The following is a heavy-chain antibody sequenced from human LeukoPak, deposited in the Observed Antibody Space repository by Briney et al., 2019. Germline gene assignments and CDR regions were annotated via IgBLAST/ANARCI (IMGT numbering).Heavy chain of an antibody. V-gene: IGHV1-8*01. D-gene: IGHD4/OR15-4a*01. Sequence: ASVKVSCKASGYTFTSYDINWVRQATGQGLEWMGWMNPNSGNTGYAQKFQGRVTMTRNTSISTAYMELSSLRSEDTAVYYCASAGAWIGSFDYWGQGTLVTVSS. CDR2: MNPNSGNT. CDR3: ASAGAWIGSFDY. CDR1: GYTFTSYD. J-gene: IGHJ4*02.